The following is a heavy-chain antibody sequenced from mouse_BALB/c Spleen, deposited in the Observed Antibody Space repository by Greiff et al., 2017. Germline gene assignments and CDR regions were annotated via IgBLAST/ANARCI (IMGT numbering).Heavy chain of an antibody. D-gene: IGHD1-1*01. V-gene: IGHV5-6-5*01. CDR1: GFTFSSYA. CDR3: ARDGSSPDY. J-gene: IGHJ2*01. CDR2: ISSGGST. Sequence: DVMLVESGGGLVKPGGSLKLSCAASGFTFSSYAMSWVRQTPEKRLEWVASISSGGSTYYPDSVKGRFTISRDNARNILYLQMSSLRSEDTAMYYCARDGSSPDYWGQGTTLTVSS.